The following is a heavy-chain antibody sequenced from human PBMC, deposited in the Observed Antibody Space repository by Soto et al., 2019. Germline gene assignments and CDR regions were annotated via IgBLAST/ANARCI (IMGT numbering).Heavy chain of an antibody. CDR3: AGSPGLSRISGTTLGA. Sequence: GGSLSLSCAASGFTFSSHWMHWVLQAPGKGLVWVSCINGDGSSTSYADSVKGRFTISRDNAKNMLYLQVNSLRADDTAVYYCAGSPGLSRISGTTLGAWGQGTLVTVSS. J-gene: IGHJ5*01. D-gene: IGHD1-7*01. CDR2: INGDGSST. CDR1: GFTFSSHW. V-gene: IGHV3-74*01.